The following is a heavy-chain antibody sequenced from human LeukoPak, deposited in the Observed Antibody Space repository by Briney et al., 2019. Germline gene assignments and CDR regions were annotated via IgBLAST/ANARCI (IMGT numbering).Heavy chain of an antibody. CDR2: IYHSGST. D-gene: IGHD2-2*02. V-gene: IGHV4-38-2*02. CDR3: ARLELLYSAKFDY. CDR1: GYSISSGYY. J-gene: IGHJ4*02. Sequence: PSETLSLTCTVSGYSISSGYYWGWIRQPPGKGLEWIGSIYHSGSTYYNPSLKSRVTISVDTSKNQFSLKLSSVTAADTAVYYCARLELLYSAKFDYWGQGTLVTVSS.